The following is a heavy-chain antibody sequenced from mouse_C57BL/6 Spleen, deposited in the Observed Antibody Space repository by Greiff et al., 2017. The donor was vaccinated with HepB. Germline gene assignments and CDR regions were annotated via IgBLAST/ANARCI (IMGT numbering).Heavy chain of an antibody. J-gene: IGHJ3*01. CDR1: GYAFSSSW. CDR2: IYPGDGDT. Sequence: VQLQQSGPELVKPGASVKISCKASGYAFSSSWMNWVKQRPGKGLEWIGRIYPGDGDTNYNGKFKGKATLTADKSSSTAYMQLSSLTSEDSAVYFCARDDYDGPWFAYWGQGTLVTVSA. CDR3: ARDDYDGPWFAY. D-gene: IGHD2-4*01. V-gene: IGHV1-82*01.